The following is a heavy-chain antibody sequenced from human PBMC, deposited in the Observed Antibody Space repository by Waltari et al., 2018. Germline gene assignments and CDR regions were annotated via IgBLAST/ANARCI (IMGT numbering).Heavy chain of an antibody. CDR1: GGSISSGSYY. Sequence: QVQLQESGPGLVKPSQTLSLTCTVSGGSISSGSYYWSWIRQPAGKGLEWIGLLYTRGSTNSNPSLKSRVTISVDPSKNQFSLKLSSVTAADTAVYYCASQQLVGHYYYMDVWGKGTTVTVSS. CDR2: LYTRGST. CDR3: ASQQLVGHYYYMDV. J-gene: IGHJ6*03. V-gene: IGHV4-61*02. D-gene: IGHD6-6*01.